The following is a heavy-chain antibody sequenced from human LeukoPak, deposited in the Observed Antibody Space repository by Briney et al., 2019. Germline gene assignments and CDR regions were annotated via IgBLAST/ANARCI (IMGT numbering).Heavy chain of an antibody. J-gene: IGHJ6*03. CDR1: GFTFSSYA. V-gene: IGHV3-23*01. CDR3: AKIGRSYDFWTGYYEEEVDYMDV. D-gene: IGHD3-3*01. CDR2: ISGSGGST. Sequence: GGSLRLSCAASGFTFSSYAMSWVRQAPGKGLEWVSAISGSGGSTYYADSVKGRVTISRDNSKNTLYLQMNSLRAEDTAVYYCAKIGRSYDFWTGYYEEEVDYMDVWGKGTTVTVSS.